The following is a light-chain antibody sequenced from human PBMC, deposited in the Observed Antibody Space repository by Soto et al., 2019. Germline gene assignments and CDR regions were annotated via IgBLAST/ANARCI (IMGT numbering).Light chain of an antibody. J-gene: IGLJ1*01. CDR3: CSLTTSHTYV. CDR2: HVT. Sequence: QSALTQPASVSGSPGQSITISCTGTSSDIGHYDYVSWYQQHPGKAPKLMIYHVTYRPSGVSNRYSGSKSGNSASLTISGHQADDDADYYCCSLTTSHTYVFGSGTKLTVL. CDR1: SSDIGHYDY. V-gene: IGLV2-14*03.